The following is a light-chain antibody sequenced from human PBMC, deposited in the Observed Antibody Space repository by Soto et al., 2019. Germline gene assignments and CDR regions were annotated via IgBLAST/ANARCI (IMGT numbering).Light chain of an antibody. CDR1: SSNIGANT. V-gene: IGLV1-44*01. Sequence: QSVLTQPPSASGTPGQRVTISCSGSSSNIGANTANWYQQLPGTAPKLLIYVDNQRPSGVPDRFSGSKSGTSASLVISGLQSEDEADYYCAAWDDSLNGFVFGPGTKLTVL. CDR3: AAWDDSLNGFV. CDR2: VDN. J-gene: IGLJ1*01.